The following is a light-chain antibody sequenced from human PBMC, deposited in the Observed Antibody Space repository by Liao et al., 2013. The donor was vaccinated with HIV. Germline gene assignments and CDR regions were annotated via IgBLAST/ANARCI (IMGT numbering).Light chain of an antibody. J-gene: IGLJ1*01. CDR3: QVWDSTTTAHV. V-gene: IGLV3-21*01. Sequence: SNVLTQPPSVSVAPGGTARIICGGNNIGSKDVHWYQQKPGQAPVVVMSYNSARPSGIPERFSGSKSGSTATLTISRVEAGDEADYHCQVWDSTTTAHVFGPGTKVSVL. CDR2: YNS. CDR1: NIGSKD.